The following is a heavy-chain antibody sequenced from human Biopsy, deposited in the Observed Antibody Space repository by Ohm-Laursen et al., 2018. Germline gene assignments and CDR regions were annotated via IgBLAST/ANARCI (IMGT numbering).Heavy chain of an antibody. CDR1: GGSMGSYY. J-gene: IGHJ3*02. V-gene: IGHV4-59*01. Sequence: TLSLTCTVSGGSMGSYYWTWIRQPPGKGLEWIGYIYNSGSTNYNPSLKSRVTISVAVDTSKSQFSLRLSSVTAADTAMYYCARGEAGVYDALDIWGQGTMVIVSS. CDR2: IYNSGST. CDR3: ARGEAGVYDALDI. D-gene: IGHD5/OR15-5a*01.